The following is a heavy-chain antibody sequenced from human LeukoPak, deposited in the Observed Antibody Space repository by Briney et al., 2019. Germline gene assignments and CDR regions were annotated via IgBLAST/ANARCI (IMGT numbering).Heavy chain of an antibody. CDR1: AVTFSSYW. V-gene: IGHV3-74*01. CDR3: ATPGIRDQYDFDS. CDR2: INPDGSST. Sequence: GESLKISCAASAVTFSSYWMHWVRQAPGKGLVWVSRINPDGSSTNYADSVKGRFTISRDNVKNTLYLQMNSLRAEDTAVYYCATPGIRDQYDFDSWGQGTLVTVSS. J-gene: IGHJ4*02. D-gene: IGHD6-13*01.